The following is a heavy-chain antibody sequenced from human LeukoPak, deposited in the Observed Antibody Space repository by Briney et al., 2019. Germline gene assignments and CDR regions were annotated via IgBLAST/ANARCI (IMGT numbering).Heavy chain of an antibody. CDR3: ARVFRNYYDSSGYPEVYYFDY. D-gene: IGHD3-22*01. CDR1: GGSISSYY. V-gene: IGHV4-59*01. CDR2: IYYSGST. Sequence: SETLSLTCTVSGGSISSYYWSWIRQPPGRGLEWIGYIYYSGSTNYNPSLKSRVTISVDTSKNQFSLKLSSVTAADTAVYYRARVFRNYYDSSGYPEVYYFDYWGQGTLVTVSS. J-gene: IGHJ4*02.